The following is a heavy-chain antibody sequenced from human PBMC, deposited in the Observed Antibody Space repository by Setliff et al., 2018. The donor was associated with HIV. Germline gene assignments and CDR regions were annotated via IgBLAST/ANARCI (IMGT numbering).Heavy chain of an antibody. CDR1: GGSFSGYY. Sequence: LSLTCAVYGGSFSGYYWSWIRQPPGKGLEWIGEINHSGGTNYNPSLKSRVTMSIDTSKNQFSLNVSSVTAADTAVYYCARGWGHDGFDFWGQGTMVTVS. CDR2: INHSGGT. D-gene: IGHD7-27*01. V-gene: IGHV4-34*01. J-gene: IGHJ3*01. CDR3: ARGWGHDGFDF.